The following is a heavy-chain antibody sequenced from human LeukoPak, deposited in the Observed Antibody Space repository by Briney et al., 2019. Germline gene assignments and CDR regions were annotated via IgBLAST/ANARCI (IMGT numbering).Heavy chain of an antibody. CDR3: ANDNGVVTFDY. CDR2: ISSSSSYI. J-gene: IGHJ4*02. CDR1: GFTFSSYS. D-gene: IGHD3-3*01. Sequence: GGSLRLSCAASGFTFSSYSMNWVRQAPGKGLEWVSSISSSSSYIYYADSVKGRFTISRDNSKNTLYLQMNSLRAEDTAVYYCANDNGVVTFDYWGQGTLVTVSS. V-gene: IGHV3-21*04.